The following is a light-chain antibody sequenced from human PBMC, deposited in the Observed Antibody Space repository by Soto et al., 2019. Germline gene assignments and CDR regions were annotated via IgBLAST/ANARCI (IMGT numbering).Light chain of an antibody. CDR1: QDITKW. CDR2: TAS. V-gene: IGKV1-12*01. CDR3: QQGKSFPLT. J-gene: IGKJ4*02. Sequence: DIQLTQSPSYVSASVWDRVTLTCRASQDITKWLAWYQQKPGLAPNLVIYTASRLHGGGPSRFSGSASGTDFTLTISSLQPEDVATYYCQQGKSFPLTVGGGTKVDIK.